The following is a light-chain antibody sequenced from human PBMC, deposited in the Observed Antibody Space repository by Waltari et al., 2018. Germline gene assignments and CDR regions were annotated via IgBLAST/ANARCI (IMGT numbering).Light chain of an antibody. CDR3: MQAQQAPWT. Sequence: EIVMTQSPLSLPVTPGEPASISCRSSQSLLYSNGYNSLHWYLQKPGQSPQPLIYLGSXXAXXXXDXXXGSGSXXXXTLKIXRXEAEXXXVXXXMQAQQAPWTFGQGTKVEIK. V-gene: IGKV2-28*01. CDR1: QSLLYSNGYNS. CDR2: LGS. J-gene: IGKJ1*01.